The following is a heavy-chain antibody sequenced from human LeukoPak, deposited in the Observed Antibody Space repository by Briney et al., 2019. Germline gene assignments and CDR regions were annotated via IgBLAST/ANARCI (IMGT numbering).Heavy chain of an antibody. J-gene: IGHJ6*01. CDR3: ARDRVVLVPSAYYYYGMDV. V-gene: IGHV3-48*03. CDR2: ISSSGSTI. D-gene: IGHD2-2*01. CDR1: GFTFWRYE. Sequence: GGSLRLSCAASGFTFWRYEMNWVRQAPGRGLEGVSYISSSGSTIYYADSVRGRFTISRDNDKKPLYLQMNSLRAEDTAVYYCARDRVVLVPSAYYYYGMDVWGEAATLTVSS.